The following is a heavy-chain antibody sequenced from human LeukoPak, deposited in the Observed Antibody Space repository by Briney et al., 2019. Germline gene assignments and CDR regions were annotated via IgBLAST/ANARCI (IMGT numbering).Heavy chain of an antibody. D-gene: IGHD5-24*01. CDR3: ARLRDGYNYETPFDY. CDR1: GYSISSGYY. CDR2: IYHSGST. Sequence: PSETLSLTCAVSGYSISSGYYWGWIRQPPGKGLEWIGSIYHSGSTYYNPSLKSQVTISVDTSKHQFSLKLSSVTAADTAVYYCARLRDGYNYETPFDYWGQGTLVTVSS. J-gene: IGHJ4*02. V-gene: IGHV4-38-2*01.